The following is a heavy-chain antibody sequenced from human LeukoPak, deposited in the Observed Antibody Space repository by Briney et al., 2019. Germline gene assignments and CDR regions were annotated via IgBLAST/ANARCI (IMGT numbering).Heavy chain of an antibody. Sequence: GASVKVSCKASGYTFTNYDINWVRQATGQGLERMGWMNPNSGNTGYAQKFQGRVTITRNTSISTAYMELSSLRSEDTAVYYCARASFDWLLYLDAFDIWGQGTMVTVSS. CDR2: MNPNSGNT. CDR3: ARASFDWLLYLDAFDI. CDR1: GYTFTNYD. D-gene: IGHD3-9*01. V-gene: IGHV1-8*03. J-gene: IGHJ3*02.